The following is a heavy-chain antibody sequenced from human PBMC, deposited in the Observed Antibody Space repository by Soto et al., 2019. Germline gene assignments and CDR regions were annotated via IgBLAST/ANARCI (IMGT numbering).Heavy chain of an antibody. D-gene: IGHD6-13*01. Sequence: GASVEVSCKASGYTFSGYYMHWVRQAPGQGLEGMGWINPNSGGTNYAQKFQGRVTMTRDTSISTAYMELSRLRSDDTAVYYCARVGGSGWYLTYYHYGMGVWGPGTT. V-gene: IGHV1-2*02. CDR2: INPNSGGT. CDR3: ARVGGSGWYLTYYHYGMGV. J-gene: IGHJ6*02. CDR1: GYTFSGYY.